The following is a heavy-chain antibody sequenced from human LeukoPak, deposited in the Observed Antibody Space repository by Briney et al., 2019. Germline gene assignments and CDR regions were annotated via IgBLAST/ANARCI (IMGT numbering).Heavy chain of an antibody. CDR2: IYYSGST. D-gene: IGHD3-9*01. V-gene: IGHV4-59*08. J-gene: IGHJ5*02. CDR1: GGSISSYY. Sequence: SETLSLTCTVSGGSISSYYWSWIRQPPGKGLEWIGYIYYSGSTNYNPSLKSRVTISVDTSKNQFSLKLSSVTAADTAVYYCARPRGYDILTGYYHNWFDPWGQGTLVTVSS. CDR3: ARPRGYDILTGYYHNWFDP.